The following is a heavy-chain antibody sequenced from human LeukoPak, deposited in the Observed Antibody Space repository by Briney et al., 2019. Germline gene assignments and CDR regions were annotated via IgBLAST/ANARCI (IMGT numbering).Heavy chain of an antibody. CDR2: TYYRSKWYN. CDR3: ARDHYYYGSGSYYNSWFDP. V-gene: IGHV6-1*01. D-gene: IGHD3-10*01. Sequence: SQTLSLTCAISGDSVSSNSAAWNWIRQSPSRGLEWLGRTYYRSKWYNDYAVSVKSRITINPDTSKNQFSLQLNSVTPEDTAVYYCARDHYYYGSGSYYNSWFDPWGQGTLVTVSS. CDR1: GDSVSSNSAA. J-gene: IGHJ5*02.